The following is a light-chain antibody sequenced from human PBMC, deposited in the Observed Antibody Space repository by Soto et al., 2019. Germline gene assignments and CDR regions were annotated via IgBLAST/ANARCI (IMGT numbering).Light chain of an antibody. CDR2: EVS. Sequence: QSVLTQPPSASGSPGQSVTISCTGTSSDVGGYNYVSWYRQHPGKAPKLMIYEVSKRPSGVPDRFSGSKSGNTASLTVSGLQAGDEADYYCSSYAGTLVVFGGGTKLAVL. CDR1: SSDVGGYNY. CDR3: SSYAGTLVV. V-gene: IGLV2-8*01. J-gene: IGLJ2*01.